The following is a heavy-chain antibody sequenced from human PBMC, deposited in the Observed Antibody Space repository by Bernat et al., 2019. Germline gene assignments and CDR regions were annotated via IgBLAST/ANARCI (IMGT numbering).Heavy chain of an antibody. CDR3: AKCIVAAGRSLYYYYGMDV. J-gene: IGHJ6*02. CDR1: GFNFGGYW. Sequence: EVQLVESGGGLVQPGGSLRLSCAASGFNFGGYWMTWVRQAPGKGLEWVANIKQDGSERFYVDSVKGRFTISRDNAKNSLYLQMTSLRAEDTAVYYCAKCIVAAGRSLYYYYGMDVWGQGTTVTVSS. V-gene: IGHV3-7*02. CDR2: IKQDGSER. D-gene: IGHD6-13*01.